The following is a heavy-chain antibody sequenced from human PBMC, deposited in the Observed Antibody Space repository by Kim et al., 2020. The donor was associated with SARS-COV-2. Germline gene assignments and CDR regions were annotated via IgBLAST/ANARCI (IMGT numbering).Heavy chain of an antibody. CDR2: IYHSGNT. CDR1: GYSISTSYY. V-gene: IGHV4-38-2*02. CDR3: ARDGGLFDP. Sequence: SETLSLTCTVSGYSISTSYYWGWIRQPPGKGLEWIGSIYHSGNTYYYPSLKSRVAISVDTSKNQFSLKLTSVTAADTAVYYCARDGGLFDPWGQGTLVTV. D-gene: IGHD3-16*01. J-gene: IGHJ5*02.